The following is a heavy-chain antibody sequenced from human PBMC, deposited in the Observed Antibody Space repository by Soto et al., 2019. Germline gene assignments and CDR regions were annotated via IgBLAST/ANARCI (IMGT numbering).Heavy chain of an antibody. J-gene: IGHJ4*02. CDR2: IIPIFGTA. D-gene: IGHD4-17*01. V-gene: IGHV1-69*13. CDR1: GGTFSSYA. Sequence: GASVKVSCKASGGTFSSYAISWVRQAPGQGLEWMGGIIPIFGTANYAQKFQGRVTITADESTSTAYMELSSLRSEDTAVYYCAREGRDNYGDYVYYFDYWGQRTLVTVS. CDR3: AREGRDNYGDYVYYFDY.